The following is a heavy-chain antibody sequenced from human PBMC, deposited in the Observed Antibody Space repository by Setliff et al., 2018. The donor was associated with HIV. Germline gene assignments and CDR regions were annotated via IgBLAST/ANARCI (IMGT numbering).Heavy chain of an antibody. CDR1: GYTFTSYY. Sequence: EASVKVSCKASGYTFTSYYMHWVRQAPGQGLEWMGIINPSGGSTSYAQKFQGRVTMTRDTSTSTVYMELSSLRSEDTAVYYCASPIRSRENLYYYGMDVWGQGTTVTVSS. CDR2: INPSGGST. V-gene: IGHV1-46*01. D-gene: IGHD2-2*01. J-gene: IGHJ6*02. CDR3: ASPIRSRENLYYYGMDV.